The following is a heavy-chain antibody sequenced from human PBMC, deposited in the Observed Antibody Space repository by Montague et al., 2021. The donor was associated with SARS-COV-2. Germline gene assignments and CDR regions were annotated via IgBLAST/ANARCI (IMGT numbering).Heavy chain of an antibody. CDR3: ARGVRFSNYEVGFDP. J-gene: IGHJ5*01. D-gene: IGHD1-26*01. CDR1: GGSITTTSYY. CDR2: IYYSGTT. Sequence: SETLSLTCTVSGGSITTTSYYWGWIRQPPGKGLEWIGSIYYSGTTDYNPSLQSRVTISVDTSKNQFSLRLGSVSAADTAMYYCARGVRFSNYEVGFDPWGQGTLVTVSS. V-gene: IGHV4-39*07.